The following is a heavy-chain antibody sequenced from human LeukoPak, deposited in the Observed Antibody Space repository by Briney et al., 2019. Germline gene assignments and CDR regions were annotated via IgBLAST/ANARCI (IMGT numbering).Heavy chain of an antibody. CDR1: GGSISSGGYS. D-gene: IGHD3-22*01. V-gene: IGHV4-30-2*01. Sequence: PSQTLSLTCAVSGGSISSGGYSWSWIRQPPGKGLEWIGYIYRSGSTYYNPSLKSRVTISVDRSKNQFSLKLSSVTAADTAVYYCARVKGSGYYETRPPDAFDIWGQGTMVTVSS. CDR3: ARVKGSGYYETRPPDAFDI. CDR2: IYRSGST. J-gene: IGHJ3*02.